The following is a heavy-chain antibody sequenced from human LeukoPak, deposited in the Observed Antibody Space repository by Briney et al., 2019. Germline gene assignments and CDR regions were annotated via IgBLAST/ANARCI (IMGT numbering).Heavy chain of an antibody. D-gene: IGHD6-13*01. Sequence: PSETLSLTCTVSGGSISSYYWSWIRQPAGEGLEWIGRIYTGGSTNYNPSLKSRVTMSVDTSKSQFSLRLSSVTAADTAVYYCARLGSSSCPDCNYWGQGTLVTVSS. CDR3: ARLGSSSCPDCNY. V-gene: IGHV4-4*07. J-gene: IGHJ4*02. CDR1: GGSISSYY. CDR2: IYTGGST.